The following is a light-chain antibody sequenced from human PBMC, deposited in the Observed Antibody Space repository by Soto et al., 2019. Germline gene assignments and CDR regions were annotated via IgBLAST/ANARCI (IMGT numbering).Light chain of an antibody. J-gene: IGKJ1*01. CDR3: QQYNSWT. CDR1: QSISSW. CDR2: DAS. Sequence: DIQITHSXSTLSSSXXXIXTMXCRASQSISSWLAWYQQKPGKAPKLLIYDASSLESGVPSRFSGSGSGTEFTLTISSLQPDDFATYYCQQYNSWTFGQGTKVDI. V-gene: IGKV1-5*02.